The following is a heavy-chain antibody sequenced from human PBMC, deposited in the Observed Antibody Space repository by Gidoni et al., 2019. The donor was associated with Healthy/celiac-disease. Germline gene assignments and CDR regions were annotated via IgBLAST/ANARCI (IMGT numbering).Heavy chain of an antibody. Sequence: QVQLVQSGAEVKKPGSSVKVSCTASGGTFSSYAISWVRQAPGQGLEWMGGIIPIFGTANYAQKFQGRVTITADESTSTAYMELSSLRSEDTAVYYCARAPYDYVWGSYRYVAFDIWGQGTMVTVSS. V-gene: IGHV1-69*01. D-gene: IGHD3-16*02. CDR2: IIPIFGTA. CDR3: ARAPYDYVWGSYRYVAFDI. CDR1: GGTFSSYA. J-gene: IGHJ3*02.